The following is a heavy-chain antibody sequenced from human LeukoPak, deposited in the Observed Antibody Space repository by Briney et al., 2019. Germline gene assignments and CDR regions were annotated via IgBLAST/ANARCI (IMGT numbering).Heavy chain of an antibody. D-gene: IGHD6-13*01. Sequence: GRSPRFSCAASGFTFSSYGMHWVRQAPGKGLEWVAVISYDGSNKYYADSVKGRFTISRDNSKNTLYLQMNSLRAEDTAVYYCAKDSSSWARYYYYNGMDVWGQGTTVTVSS. CDR2: ISYDGSNK. CDR3: AKDSSSWARYYYYNGMDV. CDR1: GFTFSSYG. J-gene: IGHJ6*02. V-gene: IGHV3-30*18.